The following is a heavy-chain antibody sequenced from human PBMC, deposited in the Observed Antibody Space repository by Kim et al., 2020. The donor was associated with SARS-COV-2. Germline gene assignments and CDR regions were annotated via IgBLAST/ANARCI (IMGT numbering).Heavy chain of an antibody. Sequence: GGSLRLSCAASGFTFSSYAMSWVRQAPGKGLEWVSAISGSGGSTYYADSVKVRFTISRDNSKNTLYLQMNSLRAEDTAVYYCAKDVRGQLGEIDYWGQGTLVTVSS. V-gene: IGHV3-23*01. CDR3: AKDVRGQLGEIDY. J-gene: IGHJ4*02. CDR1: GFTFSSYA. D-gene: IGHD6-13*01. CDR2: ISGSGGST.